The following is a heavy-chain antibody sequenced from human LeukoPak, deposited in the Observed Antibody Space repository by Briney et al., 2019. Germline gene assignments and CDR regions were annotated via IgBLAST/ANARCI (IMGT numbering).Heavy chain of an antibody. D-gene: IGHD6-19*01. CDR3: ARGTSSGWYRNDAFDI. V-gene: IGHV5-51*01. CDR1: GYXFTSYW. CDR2: IYPGDSDT. J-gene: IGHJ3*02. Sequence: GESLKISCKGSGYXFTSYWIGWVRQMPGKGLEWMGIIYPGDSDTRYSPSFQGQVTISADKSISTAYLQWSSLKASDTAMYYCARGTSSGWYRNDAFDIWGQGTMVTVSS.